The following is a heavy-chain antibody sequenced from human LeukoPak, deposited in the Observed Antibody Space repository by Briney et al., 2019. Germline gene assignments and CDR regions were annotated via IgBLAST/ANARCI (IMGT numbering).Heavy chain of an antibody. J-gene: IGHJ2*01. CDR2: IYHGGST. CDR1: GGSISSSNW. CDR3: ARRTYFDL. Sequence: SETLSLTCAVSGGSISSSNWWSWVRQPPGKGLEWIGEIYHGGSTNYNPSLKSRVAMSVDRSRNQFSLQLSSVTAADTAVYYCARRTYFDLWGRGTLVTVSS. V-gene: IGHV4-4*02.